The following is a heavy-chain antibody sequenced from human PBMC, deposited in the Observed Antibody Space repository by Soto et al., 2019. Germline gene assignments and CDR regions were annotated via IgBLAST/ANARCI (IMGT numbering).Heavy chain of an antibody. Sequence: SETLSLTCTVSGGSISSSSYYWGWIRQPPGKGLEWIGSIYYSGSTYYNPSLKSRVTISVDTSKSQFSLKLSSVTAADTAVYYCARQGHGDSTPVYYGMDVWGQGTTVTVSS. CDR2: IYYSGST. CDR1: GGSISSSSYY. J-gene: IGHJ6*02. V-gene: IGHV4-39*01. CDR3: ARQGHGDSTPVYYGMDV. D-gene: IGHD4-17*01.